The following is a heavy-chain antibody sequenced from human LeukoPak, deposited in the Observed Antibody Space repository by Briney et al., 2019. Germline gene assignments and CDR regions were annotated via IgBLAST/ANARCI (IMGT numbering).Heavy chain of an antibody. Sequence: PSETLSLACTVSGGSISSYYWSWIRQPPGKGLEWVGCIYYSGSTNYNASLKSRVTISVDTSKNQFSLKLSSVTAADTAVYYCARLRMATLELGYAFDIWGQGTMVTVSS. CDR3: ARLRMATLELGYAFDI. V-gene: IGHV4-59*01. D-gene: IGHD5-24*01. CDR2: IYYSGST. CDR1: GGSISSYY. J-gene: IGHJ3*02.